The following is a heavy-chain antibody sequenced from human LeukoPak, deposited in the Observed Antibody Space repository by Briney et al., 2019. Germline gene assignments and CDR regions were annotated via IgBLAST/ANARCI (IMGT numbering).Heavy chain of an antibody. CDR2: ITSAGGYT. D-gene: IGHD2-2*01. V-gene: IGHV3-21*01. CDR1: GFTFSNYS. CDR3: ATSGGFVLPNAIAGNWYMDV. Sequence: GGSLRLSCGASGFTFSNYSMNWVRQAPGKGLAWVASITSAGGYTYYADSVKGRFTISRDNAQNSLFLQMNSLRAEDTAVYFCATSGGFVLPNAIAGNWYMDVWGRGTSVTVSS. J-gene: IGHJ6*03.